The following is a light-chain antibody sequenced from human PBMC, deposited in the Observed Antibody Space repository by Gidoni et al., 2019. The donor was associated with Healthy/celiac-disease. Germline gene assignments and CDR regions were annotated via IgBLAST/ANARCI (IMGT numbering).Light chain of an antibody. CDR2: DAS. Sequence: DIQMTQSPSTLSASVGDRGTITCRASQSISSWLAWYQQKPGKAPKLLIYDASSLESGVPSRFSGSGSGTEFTLTISSLQPDDFATYYCQQYNSPIFTFGPGTKVDIK. CDR1: QSISSW. J-gene: IGKJ3*01. CDR3: QQYNSPIFT. V-gene: IGKV1-5*01.